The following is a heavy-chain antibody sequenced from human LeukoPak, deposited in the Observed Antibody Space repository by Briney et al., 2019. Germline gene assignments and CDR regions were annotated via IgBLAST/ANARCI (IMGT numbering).Heavy chain of an antibody. Sequence: SETLSLTCAVYGGSFSGYYWSWIRQPPGKGLEWIGSIYYSGSTYYNPSRKSRVTISVDTSKNQFSLKLSSVTAADTAVYYCARVFYDYGDYYYFDYWGQGTLVTVSS. CDR2: IYYSGST. V-gene: IGHV4-34*01. CDR1: GGSFSGYY. D-gene: IGHD4-17*01. CDR3: ARVFYDYGDYYYFDY. J-gene: IGHJ4*02.